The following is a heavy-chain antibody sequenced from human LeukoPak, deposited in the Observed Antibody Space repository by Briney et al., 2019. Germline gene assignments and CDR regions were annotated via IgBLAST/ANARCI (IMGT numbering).Heavy chain of an antibody. CDR2: IRYDGSNK. J-gene: IGHJ4*02. CDR1: GFTFSSYG. Sequence: PGGSLRLSCAASGFTFSSYGMHWVRQAPGKGLKWVAFIRYDGSNKYYADSVKGRFTISRDNSKNTLYLQMNSLRAEDTAVYYCAKDSGYYGSGSYYDYWGQGTLVTVSS. CDR3: AKDSGYYGSGSYYDY. V-gene: IGHV3-30*02. D-gene: IGHD3-10*01.